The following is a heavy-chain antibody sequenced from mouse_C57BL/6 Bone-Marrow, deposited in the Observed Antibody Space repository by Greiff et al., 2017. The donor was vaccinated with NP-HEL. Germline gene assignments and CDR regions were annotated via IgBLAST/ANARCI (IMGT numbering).Heavy chain of an antibody. CDR1: GYSFTGYY. V-gene: IGHV1-42*01. Sequence: VQLQQSGPELVKPGASVKISCKASGYSFTGYYMNWVKQSPEKSLEWIGEINPSTGGTTYNQKFKAKATLTVDKSSSTAYMQLKSLTSEDSAVYYCAREGLRDYWGQGTTLTVSS. CDR3: AREGLRDY. CDR2: INPSTGGT. D-gene: IGHD2-4*01. J-gene: IGHJ2*01.